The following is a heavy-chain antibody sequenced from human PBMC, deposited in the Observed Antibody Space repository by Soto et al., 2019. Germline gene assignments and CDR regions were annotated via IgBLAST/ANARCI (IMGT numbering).Heavy chain of an antibody. Sequence: PGGSLRLSCAASGFTFSSYGMHWVRQAPGKGLEWVAVISSYDGSNKYSADSVKGRFTISRDNSKNTLYLQMNSLRAEDTAVYYCAGSPTYSGIFYGDYFDYWGQGTLVTVSS. V-gene: IGHV3-33*05. CDR3: AGSPTYSGIFYGDYFDY. J-gene: IGHJ4*02. CDR2: ISSYDGSNK. CDR1: GFTFSSYG. D-gene: IGHD1-26*01.